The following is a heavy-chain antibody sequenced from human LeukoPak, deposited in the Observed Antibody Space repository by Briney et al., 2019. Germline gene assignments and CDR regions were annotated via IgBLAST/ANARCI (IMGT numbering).Heavy chain of an antibody. V-gene: IGHV3-30-3*01. J-gene: IGHJ4*02. D-gene: IGHD6-13*01. Sequence: PGGSLRLSCAASGFTFSGYAMHWVRQAPGKGLEWVAVISYDGSNKYYADSVKGRFTISRDNSKNTLYLQMNSLRAEDTAVYYCARDGPSIAAAGTRAFDYWGQGTLVTVSS. CDR2: ISYDGSNK. CDR1: GFTFSGYA. CDR3: ARDGPSIAAAGTRAFDY.